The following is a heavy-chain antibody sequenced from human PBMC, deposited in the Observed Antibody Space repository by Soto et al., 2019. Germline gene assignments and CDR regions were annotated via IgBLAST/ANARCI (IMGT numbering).Heavy chain of an antibody. Sequence: PSETLSLTCTVSGGSIRSYYWSWIRQPPGKGLEWIGYIYYSGSTNYNPSLKSRVTISVDTSKNQFSLKLSSVTAADTAVYYCAITFRFEVPAAIGRFDYWGQGTLVTVSS. J-gene: IGHJ4*02. D-gene: IGHD2-2*02. CDR1: GGSIRSYY. CDR3: AITFRFEVPAAIGRFDY. CDR2: IYYSGST. V-gene: IGHV4-59*12.